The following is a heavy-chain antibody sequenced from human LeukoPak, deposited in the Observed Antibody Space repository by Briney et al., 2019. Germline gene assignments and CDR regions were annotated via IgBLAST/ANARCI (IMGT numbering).Heavy chain of an antibody. V-gene: IGHV3-9*01. CDR2: ISWNSGSI. D-gene: IGHD1-26*01. Sequence: GGSLRLSCAASGFTFDDYAMHWVRQAPGKGLEWVSGISWNSGSIGYADSVKGRFTISRDNAKNSLYLQMNSLRAEDTAVYYCARERIVGATNDAFDIWGQGTMVTVSS. J-gene: IGHJ3*02. CDR1: GFTFDDYA. CDR3: ARERIVGATNDAFDI.